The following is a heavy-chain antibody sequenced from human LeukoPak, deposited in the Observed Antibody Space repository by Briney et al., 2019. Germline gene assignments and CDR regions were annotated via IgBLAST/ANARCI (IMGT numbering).Heavy chain of an antibody. V-gene: IGHV1-18*01. D-gene: IGHD3-10*01. CDR1: GDTFSSLG. J-gene: IGHJ4*02. CDR3: ARDAITMVRGVADY. Sequence: ASVKVSCKASGDTFSSLGITWVRQVPGQGLEWTGWISAYTVNTNYAQKLQGRVTMTTDTSTSTAYMELRSLRSDDTAVYYCARDAITMVRGVADYWGQGTLVTVSS. CDR2: ISAYTVNT.